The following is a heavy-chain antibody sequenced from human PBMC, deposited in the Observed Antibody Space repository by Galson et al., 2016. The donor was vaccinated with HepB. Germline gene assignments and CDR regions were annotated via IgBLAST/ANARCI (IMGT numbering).Heavy chain of an antibody. Sequence: SLRLSCAASGFIFDDYSMHWVRQIPGKGLEWVSGINWNSARVDYAGSVKGRFTISRDKNSLFLQMNCLRPEDTALYYCAKEDGGFNFDPWGQGTLVTVSS. V-gene: IGHV3-9*01. CDR1: GFIFDDYS. CDR3: AKEDGGFNFDP. J-gene: IGHJ5*02. D-gene: IGHD2-15*01. CDR2: INWNSARV.